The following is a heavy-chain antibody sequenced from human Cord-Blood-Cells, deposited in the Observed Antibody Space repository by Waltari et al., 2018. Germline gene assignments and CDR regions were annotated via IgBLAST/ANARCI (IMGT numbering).Heavy chain of an antibody. D-gene: IGHD3-10*01. Sequence: QVQLQQWGAGLLKPSETLSLTCAVYGGAFSGYYRCWLRHPPGKGLEWIGEINHSGRTNYSPSLKSRVTISVSPSKNQYSRKVCSVAAADTPVYYCAKNRARAVGSGSYAFEIWGQGAMVT. J-gene: IGHJ3*02. CDR1: GGAFSGYY. CDR2: INHSGRT. V-gene: IGHV4-34*01. CDR3: AKNRARAVGSGSYAFEI.